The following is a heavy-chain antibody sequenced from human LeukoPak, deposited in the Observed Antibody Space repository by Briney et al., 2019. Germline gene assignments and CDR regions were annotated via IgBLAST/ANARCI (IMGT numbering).Heavy chain of an antibody. V-gene: IGHV1-69*13. CDR1: GGTFSSYP. J-gene: IGHJ4*02. CDR3: ARDPTVTNQYYFDY. D-gene: IGHD4-17*01. CDR2: IIPISGTT. Sequence: GASVKVSCKASGGTFSSYPINWMRQAPGHGLEWMGGIIPISGTTNYAQKFQGRLSITADEPTTTAYMELSSLRSDDTAVYYCARDPTVTNQYYFDYWGQGTLVTVSS.